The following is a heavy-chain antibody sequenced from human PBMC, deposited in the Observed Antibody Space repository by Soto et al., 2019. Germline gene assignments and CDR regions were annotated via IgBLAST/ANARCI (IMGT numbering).Heavy chain of an antibody. D-gene: IGHD3-22*01. CDR3: ARDGSGYRSRASPMDV. V-gene: IGHV1-69*01. J-gene: IGHJ6*02. CDR1: GDTFSSYA. CDR2: IIPIFGTA. Sequence: QVQLVQSGAEVKKPGSSVKVSCKASGDTFSSYAIIWVRQAPGQGLEWMGGIIPIFGTANYAQKFQGRVKITADESTSTAYMELSSLRSEDTSVYYCARDGSGYRSRASPMDVWGQGTTVTVSS.